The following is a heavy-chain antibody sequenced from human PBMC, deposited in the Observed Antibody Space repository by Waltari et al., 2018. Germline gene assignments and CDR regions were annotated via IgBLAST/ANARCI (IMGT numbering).Heavy chain of an antibody. V-gene: IGHV3-74*01. CDR1: GFTFRNHW. D-gene: IGHD3-10*01. CDR3: TRDSGQGLDC. J-gene: IGHJ4*02. Sequence: EVQLVESGGGLVQSGWSLRLPCGASGFTFRNHWMHWVRQAPGKGLLWGTGINGDGTGTGHADSVKGRFTMSRDNAKNTLDLKMNRLRGEETAVYYCTRDSGQGLDCWGQGTLVTVSS. CDR2: INGDGTGT.